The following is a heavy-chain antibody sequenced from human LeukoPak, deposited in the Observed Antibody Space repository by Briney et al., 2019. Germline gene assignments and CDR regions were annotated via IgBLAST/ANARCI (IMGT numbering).Heavy chain of an antibody. J-gene: IGHJ4*02. Sequence: GGPLRLPCAASGFTFNRYAMRCVPQAPEKALEWVSDFSCSGGSTYYVDYVNCRFSIFTDNTKNTLYLQMNSMRAEDTAVYDGAKIGPYDFWSGYYPIWCQGTLVTVSS. CDR3: AKIGPYDFWSGYYPI. CDR1: GFTFNRYA. D-gene: IGHD3-3*01. CDR2: FSCSGGST. V-gene: IGHV3-23*01.